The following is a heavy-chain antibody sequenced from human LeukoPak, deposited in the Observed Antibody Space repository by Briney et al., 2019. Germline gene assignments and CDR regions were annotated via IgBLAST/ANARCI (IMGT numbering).Heavy chain of an antibody. CDR2: IYHSGST. CDR1: GYSISSGYY. D-gene: IGHD6-19*01. Sequence: PSETLSLTCTVSGYSISSGYYWGWIRQPPGKGLEWIGSIYHSGSTYYNPSLKSRVTISVDTTKNQFSLKLSSVTAADTAVYYCARDYSSGPTGRYYFDYWGQGTLVTVSS. J-gene: IGHJ4*02. CDR3: ARDYSSGPTGRYYFDY. V-gene: IGHV4-38-2*02.